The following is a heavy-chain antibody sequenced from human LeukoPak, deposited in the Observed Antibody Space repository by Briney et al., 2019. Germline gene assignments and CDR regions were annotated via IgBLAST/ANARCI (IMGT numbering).Heavy chain of an antibody. J-gene: IGHJ4*02. CDR2: ISRSSNYK. V-gene: IGHV3-21*04. CDR1: GFTFSRHS. Sequence: GGSLRLSCAASGFTFSRHSMNWVRQAPGKGLEWVSSISRSSNYKYYADSVKGRFTISRDNAKNSLYLQMNSLRAEDTALYYCAKAHGGYSYGFDYWGQGTLVTVSS. CDR3: AKAHGGYSYGFDY. D-gene: IGHD5-18*01.